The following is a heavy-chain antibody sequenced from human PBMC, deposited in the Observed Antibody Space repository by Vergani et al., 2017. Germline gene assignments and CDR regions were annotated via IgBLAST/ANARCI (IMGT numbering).Heavy chain of an antibody. J-gene: IGHJ4*02. CDR1: GFTFSSYA. CDR3: TTDTAVVPAAISEGAYFDY. D-gene: IGHD2-2*02. CDR2: ISGSGGST. Sequence: EVQLVESGGGLVKPGGSLRLSCAASGFTFSSYAMSWVRQAPGKGLEWVSAISGSGGSTYYADSVKGRFTISRDNSKNTLYLQMNSLRAADTAVYYCTTDTAVVPAAISEGAYFDYWGQGTLVTVSS. V-gene: IGHV3-23*04.